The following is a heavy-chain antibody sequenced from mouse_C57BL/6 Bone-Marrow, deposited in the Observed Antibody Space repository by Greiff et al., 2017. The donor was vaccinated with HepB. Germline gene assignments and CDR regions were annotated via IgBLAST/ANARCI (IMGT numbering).Heavy chain of an antibody. Sequence: VQLQASGAELVRPGTSVKVSCKASGYAFTNYLLEWVKQRPGQGLEWIGVINPGSGGTNYNEKFKGNATLTEDKSSSTAYMQLSSLTSEDSAVYFCARRWLLLHFDYWGQDTTLTVSS. CDR2: INPGSGGT. CDR1: GYAFTNYL. V-gene: IGHV1-54*01. J-gene: IGHJ2*01. CDR3: ARRWLLLHFDY. D-gene: IGHD2-3*01.